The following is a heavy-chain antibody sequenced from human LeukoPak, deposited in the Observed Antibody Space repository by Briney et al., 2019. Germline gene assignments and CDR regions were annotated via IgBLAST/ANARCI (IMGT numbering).Heavy chain of an antibody. CDR1: GVSISTYY. V-gene: IGHV4-59*12. Sequence: SETLSLTCSVSGVSISTYYWIWIRQPPAKGLEWMGFFSYSGSTKYNPSLKSRVTMSVDTSKNQFSLKLSSVTAADTAVYYCARIGASGSYSYYYYGMDVWGQGTTVTVSS. D-gene: IGHD1-26*01. J-gene: IGHJ6*02. CDR2: FSYSGST. CDR3: ARIGASGSYSYYYYGMDV.